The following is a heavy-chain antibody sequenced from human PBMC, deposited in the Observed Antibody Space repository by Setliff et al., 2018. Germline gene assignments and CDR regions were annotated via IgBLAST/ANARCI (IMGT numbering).Heavy chain of an antibody. CDR2: IYYRGDT. CDR3: ARTGTYRYFDY. D-gene: IGHD1-1*01. CDR1: GASLNSGTYC. V-gene: IGHV4-39*01. Sequence: PSETLSLTCTVSGASLNSGTYCWGWIRQPPGKGLEWIGRIYYRGDTYYNASLKGRLTISVDTAQNQFSLRLTSVTAADTAIYYCARTGTYRYFDYWGQGALVTVSS. J-gene: IGHJ4*02.